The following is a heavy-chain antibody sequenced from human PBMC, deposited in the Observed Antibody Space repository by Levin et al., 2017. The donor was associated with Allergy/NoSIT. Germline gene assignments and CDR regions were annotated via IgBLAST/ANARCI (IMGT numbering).Heavy chain of an antibody. CDR1: GFSFPSYW. CDR3: ARVFTTNSWLEDS. J-gene: IGHJ4*02. Sequence: PGGSLRLSCAASGFSFPSYWMSWVRQAPGKGLEWVANINKDGSDKFYLDSVKGRFTISRDNAKNSLYLQMNTLTIEDTAIYYCARVFTTNSWLEDSWGQGTLVTVSS. V-gene: IGHV3-7*01. D-gene: IGHD3-22*01. CDR2: INKDGSDK.